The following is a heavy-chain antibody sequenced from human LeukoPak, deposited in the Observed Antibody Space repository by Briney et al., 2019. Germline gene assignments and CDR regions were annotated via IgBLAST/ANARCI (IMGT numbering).Heavy chain of an antibody. CDR3: ARDLGVATIRDYFDH. CDR1: GYTFTGYY. CDR2: INPKSGGT. Sequence: GASVKVSCKASGYTFTGYYMHWVRQAPGQGPEWMGWINPKSGGTNYAQKFQGRVTMTRDTSISTAYMELSSLRSDDTAVYYCARDLGVATIRDYFDHWGQGTLVTVSS. D-gene: IGHD5-12*01. V-gene: IGHV1-2*02. J-gene: IGHJ4*02.